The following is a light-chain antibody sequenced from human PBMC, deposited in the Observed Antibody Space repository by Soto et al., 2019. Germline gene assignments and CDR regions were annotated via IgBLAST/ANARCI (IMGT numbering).Light chain of an antibody. Sequence: EIVLTQSPATLSLSPGERATISCRASQSVSSYLAWYQQKPGQAPRLLIYDASNTATGLPARFSGSGSGTDFTLTISSLEPEDFAVYYCQQRSNWPRTFGQGTKVDIK. CDR2: DAS. V-gene: IGKV3-11*01. J-gene: IGKJ1*01. CDR3: QQRSNWPRT. CDR1: QSVSSY.